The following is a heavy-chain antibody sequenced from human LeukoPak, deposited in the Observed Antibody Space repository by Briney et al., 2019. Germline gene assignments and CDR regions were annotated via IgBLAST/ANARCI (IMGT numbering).Heavy chain of an antibody. Sequence: GGSLRLSYAASGFTFSSYAMHWVRQAPGKGLEWVAVISYDGSNKYYADSVKGRFTISRDNSKNTLYLQMNSLRAKDTAVYYCARVESLWFGELSYFDYWGQGTLVTVSS. D-gene: IGHD3-10*01. J-gene: IGHJ4*02. CDR3: ARVESLWFGELSYFDY. CDR2: ISYDGSNK. CDR1: GFTFSSYA. V-gene: IGHV3-30-3*01.